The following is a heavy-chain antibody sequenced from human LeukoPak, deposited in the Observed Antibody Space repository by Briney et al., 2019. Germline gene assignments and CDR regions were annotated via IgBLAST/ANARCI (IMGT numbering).Heavy chain of an antibody. CDR3: ARRAGAYSHPYDY. D-gene: IGHD4/OR15-4a*01. CDR1: GFTVSSDS. J-gene: IGHJ4*01. CDR2: IYSGGST. Sequence: GGSLRHTCTVSGFTVSSDSMSWVRQAPGKGLESGSLIYSGGSTHYSDSVKGRFTISRDNSKNTLYLQMNSLRAEDTAVYYCARRAGAYSHPYDYWGQGTLVTVSS. V-gene: IGHV3-53*01.